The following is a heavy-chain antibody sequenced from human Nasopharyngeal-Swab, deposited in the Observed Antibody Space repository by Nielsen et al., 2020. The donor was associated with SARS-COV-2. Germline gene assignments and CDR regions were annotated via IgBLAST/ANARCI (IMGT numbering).Heavy chain of an antibody. D-gene: IGHD5-12*01. V-gene: IGHV4-59*13. CDR2: IYYSGST. CDR1: GVSISSYY. J-gene: IGHJ4*02. CDR3: ARGAATRFDD. Sequence: SETLSLTCTVSGVSISSYYWSWIRQPPGKGLEWIGYIYYSGSTNYNPSLKSRVTISVDTSKNQFPLKLSSVTAADTAMYYCARGAATRFDDWGQGTLVTVSS.